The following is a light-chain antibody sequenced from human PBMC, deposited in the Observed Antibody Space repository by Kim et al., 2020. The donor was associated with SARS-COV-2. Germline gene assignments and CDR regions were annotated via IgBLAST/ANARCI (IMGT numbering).Light chain of an antibody. CDR1: QSSSSW. CDR2: KAS. Sequence: GDRVTITCRASQSSSSWLAWYQQKPGKAPKLLIYKASSLESGVPSRFSGSGSGTEFTLTISSLQPDDFATYYCQQYNSYSRGITFGQGTRLEIK. J-gene: IGKJ5*01. V-gene: IGKV1-5*03. CDR3: QQYNSYSRGIT.